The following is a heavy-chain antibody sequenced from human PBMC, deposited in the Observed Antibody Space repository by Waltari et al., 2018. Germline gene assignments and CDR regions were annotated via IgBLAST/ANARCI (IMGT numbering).Heavy chain of an antibody. D-gene: IGHD6-19*01. CDR2: IYYSGST. Sequence: QLQLQESGPGLVKPSETLSLTCTVSGGSISSSSYYWGWIRQPPGKGLEWIGSIYYSGSTYYNPSLKSRVTISVDTSKNQFSLKLSSVTAADTAVYYCARHVKTRKAVAGHWYFDLWGRGTLVTVSS. J-gene: IGHJ2*01. CDR1: GGSISSSSYY. CDR3: ARHVKTRKAVAGHWYFDL. V-gene: IGHV4-39*01.